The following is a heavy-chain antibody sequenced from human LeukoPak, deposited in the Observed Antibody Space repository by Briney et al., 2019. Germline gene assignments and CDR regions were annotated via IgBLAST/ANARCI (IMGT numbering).Heavy chain of an antibody. Sequence: PGGSLRLSCAASGFTFSSYSMNWVRQAPGKGLEWVANINQDGSDKYYVDSVRGRFTISRDNAKNSLYLQMNSLRAEDTAVYYCARDLGAYDSSGFDYWGQGTLVTVSS. J-gene: IGHJ4*02. V-gene: IGHV3-7*01. D-gene: IGHD3-22*01. CDR1: GFTFSSYS. CDR3: ARDLGAYDSSGFDY. CDR2: INQDGSDK.